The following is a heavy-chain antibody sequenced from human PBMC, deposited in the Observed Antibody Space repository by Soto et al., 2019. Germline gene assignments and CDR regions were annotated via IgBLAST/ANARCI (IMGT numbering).Heavy chain of an antibody. CDR1: GASISGSYYY. Sequence: SETLSLTLAVSGASISGSYYYWAWLRQSPGKGPEWIGRVFYTGFTSYNPSLESRVSVSVDTSKSQFSLKLSAVTAADTAVYYCATSHKGYNWNYFDHWGQGALFTVSS. CDR3: ATSHKGYNWNYFDH. J-gene: IGHJ4*02. CDR2: VFYTGFT. V-gene: IGHV4-39*01. D-gene: IGHD1-20*01.